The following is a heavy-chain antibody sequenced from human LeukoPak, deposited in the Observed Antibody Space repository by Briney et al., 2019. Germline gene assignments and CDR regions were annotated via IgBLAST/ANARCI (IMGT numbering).Heavy chain of an antibody. CDR3: ARKTYYYDSSGEPFDY. CDR2: IYYSGST. CDR1: GGSISSYY. V-gene: IGHV4-59*01. D-gene: IGHD3-22*01. J-gene: IGHJ4*02. Sequence: NSSETLSLTCTVSGGSISSYYWSWIRQPPEKGLEWIGYIYYSGSTNYNPSLKSRVTISVDTSKNQFSLKLSSVTAADTAVYYCARKTYYYDSSGEPFDYWGQGTLVTVSS.